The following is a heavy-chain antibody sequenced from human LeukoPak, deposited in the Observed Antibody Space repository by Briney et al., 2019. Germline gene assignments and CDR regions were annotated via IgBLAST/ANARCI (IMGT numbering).Heavy chain of an antibody. CDR3: ARVPATAILDLLFDY. Sequence: ASVNVSCKASGYTFTSYGISWVRQAPGQGLEWMGWISAYNGNTNYAQKLQGRVTMTTDTSTSTVYMELRSLRSDDTAVYYCARVPATAILDLLFDYWGQGTLVTVSS. D-gene: IGHD2-2*02. CDR2: ISAYNGNT. V-gene: IGHV1-18*01. CDR1: GYTFTSYG. J-gene: IGHJ4*02.